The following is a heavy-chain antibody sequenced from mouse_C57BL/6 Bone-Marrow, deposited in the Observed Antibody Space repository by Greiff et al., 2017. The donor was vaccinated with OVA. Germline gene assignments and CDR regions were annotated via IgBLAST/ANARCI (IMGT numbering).Heavy chain of an antibody. Sequence: VQLVESGPELVKPGASVKISCKASGYAFSSSWMNWVKQRPGKGLEWIGRIYPGDGDTNYNGKFKGKATLTADKSSSTAYMQLSSLTSEDSAVYFCARSNYYGSSYPYAMDYWGQGTSVTVSS. CDR3: ARSNYYGSSYPYAMDY. V-gene: IGHV1-82*01. J-gene: IGHJ4*01. CDR2: IYPGDGDT. D-gene: IGHD1-1*01. CDR1: GYAFSSSW.